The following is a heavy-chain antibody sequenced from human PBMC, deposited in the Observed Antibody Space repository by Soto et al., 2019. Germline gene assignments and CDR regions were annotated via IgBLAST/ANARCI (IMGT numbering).Heavy chain of an antibody. CDR1: GGSISSSSYY. Sequence: SETLSLTCTVSGGSISSSSYYWGWIRQPPGKGLEWIGSIYYSGSTYYNPSLKSRVTISVDTSKDQFSLKLSSVTAADTAVYYCARSLVGATTLGFDYWGQGTLVTVSS. CDR2: IYYSGST. J-gene: IGHJ4*02. D-gene: IGHD1-26*01. V-gene: IGHV4-39*01. CDR3: ARSLVGATTLGFDY.